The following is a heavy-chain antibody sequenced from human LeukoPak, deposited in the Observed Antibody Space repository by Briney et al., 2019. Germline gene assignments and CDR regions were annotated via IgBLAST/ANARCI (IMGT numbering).Heavy chain of an antibody. D-gene: IGHD5-24*01. V-gene: IGHV3-23*01. CDR1: GFIFSTYR. Sequence: GGSLRLSCAASGFIFSTYRMSWVRQAPGKGLEWVSLINDSGRRTYYADSVKGRFTVSRDNSKYTLYLQMNSLRVEDTAVYYCASSTYNYDYALDVWGQGTTFTVSS. CDR2: INDSGRRT. CDR3: ASSTYNYDYALDV. J-gene: IGHJ6*02.